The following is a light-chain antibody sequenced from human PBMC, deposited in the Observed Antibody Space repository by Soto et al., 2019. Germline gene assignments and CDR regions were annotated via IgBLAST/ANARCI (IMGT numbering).Light chain of an antibody. Sequence: EIVMTQSPATLSVSPGERATLSCRASQSVSNNLAWYQQKPGQAPRLLIYGASTRATGIPARFSGSGSGTEFTLTISSLQSEDFAVYYCQQRRNWQVTFGQGTRLEIK. J-gene: IGKJ5*01. V-gene: IGKV3-15*01. CDR2: GAS. CDR1: QSVSNN. CDR3: QQRRNWQVT.